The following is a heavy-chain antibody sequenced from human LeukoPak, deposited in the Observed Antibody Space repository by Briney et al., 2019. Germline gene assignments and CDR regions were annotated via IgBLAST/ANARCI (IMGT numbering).Heavy chain of an antibody. Sequence: GGSLRLSCAASGFTFSNFWMSWVREAPGKGLEWVAIINPDGSTTGYVDSVKGRFTISRDNAKNSLCLQLNSLRAEDTAVYYCVRDPGWGAFDIWGQGTMVTVSS. CDR2: INPDGSTT. V-gene: IGHV3-7*01. D-gene: IGHD3-16*01. CDR3: VRDPGWGAFDI. J-gene: IGHJ3*02. CDR1: GFTFSNFW.